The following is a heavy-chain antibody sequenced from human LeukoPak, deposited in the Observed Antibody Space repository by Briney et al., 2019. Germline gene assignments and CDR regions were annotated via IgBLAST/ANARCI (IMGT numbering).Heavy chain of an antibody. CDR1: GYTFTGYY. J-gene: IGHJ3*02. Sequence: GASVKVSCKASGYTFTGYYMHWVRQAPGQGLEWMGWINPNSGGTNYAQKFQGRVTMTRDTSISTAYVELSRLRSDDTAVYYCARLGSITMVRGVIIRGDAFDIWGQGTMVTVSS. D-gene: IGHD3-10*01. CDR2: INPNSGGT. V-gene: IGHV1-2*02. CDR3: ARLGSITMVRGVIIRGDAFDI.